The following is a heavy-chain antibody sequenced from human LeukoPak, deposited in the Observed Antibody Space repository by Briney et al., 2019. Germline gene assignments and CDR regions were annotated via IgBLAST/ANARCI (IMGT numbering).Heavy chain of an antibody. J-gene: IGHJ5*02. CDR2: IRSKANSYPT. V-gene: IGHV3-73*01. CDR1: GFTFSGSA. CDR3: TRHEDFWSGTTFDP. D-gene: IGHD3-3*01. Sequence: GGSLRLSCVASGFTFSGSAMHWVRQASGKGLEWVGRIRSKANSYPTAYAASVKGRFTISRDDSKNTAYLQMNSLKTEDTAVYYCTRHEDFWSGTTFDPWGQGTLVTVSS.